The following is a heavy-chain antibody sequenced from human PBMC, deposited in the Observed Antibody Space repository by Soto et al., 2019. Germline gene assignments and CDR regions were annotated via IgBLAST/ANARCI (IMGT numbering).Heavy chain of an antibody. D-gene: IGHD3-3*01. CDR3: ARDSDYDFWSGYPRPYGMDV. CDR1: GGSISSYY. CDR2: IYYSGST. J-gene: IGHJ6*02. Sequence: TLSLTCTVSGGSISSYYWSWIRQPPGKGLEWIGYIYYSGSTNYNPSLKSRVTISVDTSKNQFSLKLSSVTAADTAVYYCARDSDYDFWSGYPRPYGMDVWGQGTTVTVSS. V-gene: IGHV4-59*01.